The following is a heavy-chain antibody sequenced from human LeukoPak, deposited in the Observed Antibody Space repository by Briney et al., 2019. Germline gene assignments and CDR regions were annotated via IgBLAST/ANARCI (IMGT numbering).Heavy chain of an antibody. Sequence: PGGSLRLSCAASGFNIDDYYMSWIRQAPGKGLEWVSHISLSGGTIHYADSVRGRFTVSRDNAKNSLYLQMNSLRAEDTAVYYCARGQSSGWYRDYDAFDIWGQGTMVTVSS. CDR2: ISLSGGTI. CDR3: ARGQSSGWYRDYDAFDI. D-gene: IGHD6-19*01. V-gene: IGHV3-11*01. CDR1: GFNIDDYY. J-gene: IGHJ3*02.